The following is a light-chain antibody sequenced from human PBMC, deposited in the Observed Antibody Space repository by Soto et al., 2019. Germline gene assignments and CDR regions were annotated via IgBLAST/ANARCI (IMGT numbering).Light chain of an antibody. CDR1: SSDVGGYNY. V-gene: IGLV2-11*01. J-gene: IGLJ3*02. CDR2: DVS. Sequence: QSALTQPRSVSGSPGQSVTISCTGTSSDVGGYNYVSWYQQHPGKAPKLMIYDVSKRPSGVRDRFSGSKSGNTASLTISGLQAEDDADYYCCSYAGSYTWVFGGGTKVTVL. CDR3: CSYAGSYTWV.